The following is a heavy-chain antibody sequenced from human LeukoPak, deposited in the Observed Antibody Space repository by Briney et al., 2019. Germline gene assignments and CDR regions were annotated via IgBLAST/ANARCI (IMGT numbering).Heavy chain of an antibody. D-gene: IGHD3-22*01. Sequence: SETLSLTCTVSGGSIKSGDYYWSWLRQPPGRGREWIGYIYYSGTTYYNPSLKGRVTMSVDTSRSQFSLKLSSGTAADTAVYYWASVGYYYDSSRRSHDVFDIWGQGTMVTVS. V-gene: IGHV4-30-4*01. CDR3: ASVGYYYDSSRRSHDVFDI. CDR2: IYYSGTT. J-gene: IGHJ3*02. CDR1: GGSIKSGDYY.